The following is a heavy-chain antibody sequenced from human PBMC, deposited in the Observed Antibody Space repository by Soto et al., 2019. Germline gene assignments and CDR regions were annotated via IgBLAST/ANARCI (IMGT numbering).Heavy chain of an antibody. CDR3: ARDREVATTTPYYYYGMDV. D-gene: IGHD5-12*01. CDR2: IYYSGST. V-gene: IGHV4-31*03. CDR1: GGSISSGGYY. J-gene: IGHJ6*02. Sequence: QVQLQESGPGLVKPSQTLSLTCTVSGGSISSGGYYWSWIRQHPGKGLEWIGYIYYSGSTYYNPSLKSRVTISVDTSKNQFSLKLSSVTAADTAVYYCARDREVATTTPYYYYGMDVWGQGTTVTVSS.